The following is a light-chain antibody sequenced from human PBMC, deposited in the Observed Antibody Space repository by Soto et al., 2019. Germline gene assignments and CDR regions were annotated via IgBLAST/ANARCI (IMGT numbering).Light chain of an antibody. J-gene: IGKJ5*01. V-gene: IGKV3-11*01. CDR1: QSVSTY. CDR3: QQSSSWIT. Sequence: EVVLTQSPATLSLSRLERGTLSFMASQSVSTYLAWYQQKPGQAPRLLIYDASNRATGIPARFSGSGSATDFTLTISSLETEDFVVYYCQQSSSWITFGQGTRLEIK. CDR2: DAS.